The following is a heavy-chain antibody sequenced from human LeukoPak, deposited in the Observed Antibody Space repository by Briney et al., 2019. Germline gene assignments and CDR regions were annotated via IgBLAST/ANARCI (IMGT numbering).Heavy chain of an antibody. CDR3: AKDGPYYDILTGYSHLNYFDY. CDR2: ISGSGGST. CDR1: GFTFSSYA. D-gene: IGHD3-9*01. Sequence: PGGSLRLSCAASGFTFSSYAMSWVRQAPGKGLEWVSAISGSGGSTYYADSVKGRFTISRDNSKNTLYLQMNSLRAEDTAVYYCAKDGPYYDILTGYSHLNYFDYWGQGTLVTVSS. J-gene: IGHJ4*02. V-gene: IGHV3-23*01.